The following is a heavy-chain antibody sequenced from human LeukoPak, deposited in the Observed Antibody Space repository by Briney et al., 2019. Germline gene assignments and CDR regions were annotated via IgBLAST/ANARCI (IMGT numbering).Heavy chain of an antibody. V-gene: IGHV3-33*01. CDR1: GFTFSSYG. CDR3: AREDYGDYAVDY. D-gene: IGHD4-17*01. Sequence: PGRSLRLSCAASGFTFSSYGTHWVRQAPGKGLEWVAVIWYDGSNKYYADSVKGRFTISRDNSKNTLYLQMNSLRAEDTAVYYCAREDYGDYAVDYWGQGTLVTVSS. CDR2: IWYDGSNK. J-gene: IGHJ4*02.